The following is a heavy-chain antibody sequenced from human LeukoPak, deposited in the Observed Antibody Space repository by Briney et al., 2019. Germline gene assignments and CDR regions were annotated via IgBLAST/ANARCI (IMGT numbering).Heavy chain of an antibody. V-gene: IGHV3-48*01. J-gene: IGHJ6*03. CDR1: GFTFSSYS. CDR2: ITRSSDVI. CDR3: ARVSLYHYYMDV. Sequence: GGSLRLSCAASGFTFSSYSINWVRQAPGKGLEWVSYITRSSDVIYYADSVKGRFTVSRDNAKNSLFLQMNSLRAEDMAVYYCARVSLYHYYMDVWGKGTTVTVSS.